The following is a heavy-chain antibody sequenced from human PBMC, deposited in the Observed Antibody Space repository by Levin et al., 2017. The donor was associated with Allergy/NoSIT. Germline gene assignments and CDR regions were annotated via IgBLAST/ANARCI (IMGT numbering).Heavy chain of an antibody. J-gene: IGHJ6*03. CDR3: ARKAAARAGYYYYYYYMDV. D-gene: IGHD6-13*01. V-gene: IGHV3-66*01. Sequence: PGGSLRLSCAASGFTVSSNYMSWVRQAPGKGLEWVSVIYSGGSTYYADSVKGRFTISRDNSKNTLYLQMNSLRAEDTAVYYCARKAAARAGYYYYYYYMDVWGKGTTVTVSS. CDR2: IYSGGST. CDR1: GFTVSSNY.